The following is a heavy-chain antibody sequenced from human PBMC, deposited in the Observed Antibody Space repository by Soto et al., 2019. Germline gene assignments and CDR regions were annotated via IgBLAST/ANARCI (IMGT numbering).Heavy chain of an antibody. Sequence: SETLSLTCTVSGGSISSSSYYWGWIRQPPGKGLEWIGSIYYSGSTYYNPSLKSRVTISVDTSNNQFSLKLSSVTAADTAVYYCARLPPSTTVVTGWFDPWGQGTLVTVSS. V-gene: IGHV4-39*01. J-gene: IGHJ5*02. D-gene: IGHD4-17*01. CDR1: GGSISSSSYY. CDR2: IYYSGST. CDR3: ARLPPSTTVVTGWFDP.